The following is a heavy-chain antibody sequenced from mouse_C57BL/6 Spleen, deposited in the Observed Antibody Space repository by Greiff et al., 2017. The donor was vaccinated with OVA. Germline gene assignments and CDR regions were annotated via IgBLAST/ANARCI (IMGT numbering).Heavy chain of an antibody. CDR2: ISGGGGNT. V-gene: IGHV5-9*01. CDR3: ARPCGGDYFDY. CDR1: GFTFSSYT. Sequence: EVKLVESGGGLVKPGGSLKLSCAASGFTFSSYTMSWVRQTPGKRLEWVATISGGGGNTNYPDSVKGRFTISRDNAKNTLYLQMSSLRSEDTALYYCARPCGGDYFDYWGQGTTLTFSS. J-gene: IGHJ2*01.